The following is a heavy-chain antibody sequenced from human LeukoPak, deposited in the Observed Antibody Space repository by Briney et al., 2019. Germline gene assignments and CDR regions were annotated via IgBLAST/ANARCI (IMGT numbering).Heavy chain of an antibody. D-gene: IGHD3-3*01. CDR1: GGTFSSYA. Sequence: GASVKVSCKASGGTFSSYAISWVRQAPGQGLEWMGRIIPIFGTANYAQKFQGRVTITTDESTSTAYMELSSLRSEDTAGYYCARDGLLRYYYMDVWGKGTTVTVSS. V-gene: IGHV1-69*05. CDR3: ARDGLLRYYYMDV. CDR2: IIPIFGTA. J-gene: IGHJ6*03.